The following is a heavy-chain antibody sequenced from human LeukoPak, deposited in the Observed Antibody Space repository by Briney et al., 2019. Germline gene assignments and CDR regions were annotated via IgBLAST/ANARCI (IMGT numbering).Heavy chain of an antibody. Sequence: GGSLRLSCAASGFTFSSHGMHWVRQAPGKGLEWVAVIWYDGSNKYYADSVKGRFTVSRDNSKNTLYLQMNSLRAEDTAVYYCARDHTLGYFDYWGQGTLVTVSS. CDR1: GFTFSSHG. J-gene: IGHJ4*02. CDR3: ARDHTLGYFDY. CDR2: IWYDGSNK. D-gene: IGHD1-26*01. V-gene: IGHV3-33*01.